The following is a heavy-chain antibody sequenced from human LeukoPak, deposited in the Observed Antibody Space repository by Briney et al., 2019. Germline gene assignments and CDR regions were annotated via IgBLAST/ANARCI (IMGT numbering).Heavy chain of an antibody. Sequence: ASVKVSCKASGYTFTGYYMHWVRQAPGQGLEWMGWINPNSGGTNYAQKFQGRVTMTRDTSISTAYMELSRLRSDDTAVYYCARVGEYSSPVGAFDIWGQGKMVTGSS. D-gene: IGHD6-6*01. V-gene: IGHV1-2*02. J-gene: IGHJ3*02. CDR3: ARVGEYSSPVGAFDI. CDR2: INPNSGGT. CDR1: GYTFTGYY.